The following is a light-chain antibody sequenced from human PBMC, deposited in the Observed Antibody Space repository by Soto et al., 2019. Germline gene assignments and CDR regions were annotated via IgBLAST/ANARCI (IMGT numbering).Light chain of an antibody. J-gene: IGLJ1*01. Sequence: QSALTQPVSVSGSPGQSITISCTGTSSDVGGYNYVSWYQQHPGKAPKLMIYEVSNRPSGVSNRFSGSKSGNTASLTISGLQAEDEADYYCSSYTSSSIPYVFGTGTKVTVL. CDR2: EVS. CDR3: SSYTSSSIPYV. V-gene: IGLV2-14*01. CDR1: SSDVGGYNY.